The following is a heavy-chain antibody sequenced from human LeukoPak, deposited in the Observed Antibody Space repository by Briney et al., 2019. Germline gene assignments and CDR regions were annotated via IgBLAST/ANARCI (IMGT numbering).Heavy chain of an antibody. CDR1: GFTFSSYA. Sequence: PGGSLRLSCAASGFTFSSYAMSWVRQAPGKGLEWVSAISGSGGSTYYADSVKGRFTISRDNPKNTLYLQMNSLRGEDTDVYYCAKDIPVRGGSFDYWGQGTLVTVSS. J-gene: IGHJ4*02. CDR2: ISGSGGST. CDR3: AKDIPVRGGSFDY. V-gene: IGHV3-23*01. D-gene: IGHD3-16*01.